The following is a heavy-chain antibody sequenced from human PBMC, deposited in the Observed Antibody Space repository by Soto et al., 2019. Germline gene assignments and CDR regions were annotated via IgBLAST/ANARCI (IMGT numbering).Heavy chain of an antibody. Sequence: ASVKVSCKASGCTFTRYNVHWVRQAPGQGLEWMAIINPSGGTTYYVQKFEGRVTLTTDTSTSTVYMELSSLGSDDTAVYYCARVRGGGSEYFFDYWGQGTLVTVSS. V-gene: IGHV1-46*01. CDR1: GCTFTRYN. D-gene: IGHD2-15*01. CDR3: ARVRGGGSEYFFDY. CDR2: INPSGGTT. J-gene: IGHJ4*02.